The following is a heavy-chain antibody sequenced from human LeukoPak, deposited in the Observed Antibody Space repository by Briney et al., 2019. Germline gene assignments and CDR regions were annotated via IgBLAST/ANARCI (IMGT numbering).Heavy chain of an antibody. Sequence: ASVKVSCKASGYTFTSYGISWVRQAPGQGLEWMGWISAYSGNTNYAQKLQGRVTMTTDTSTSTGYMEPRSLRSDDTAVYYCARGIPIVVVPAAIRYYYYYYMDVWGKGTTVTVSS. J-gene: IGHJ6*03. CDR3: ARGIPIVVVPAAIRYYYYYYMDV. V-gene: IGHV1-18*01. CDR1: GYTFTSYG. D-gene: IGHD2-2*01. CDR2: ISAYSGNT.